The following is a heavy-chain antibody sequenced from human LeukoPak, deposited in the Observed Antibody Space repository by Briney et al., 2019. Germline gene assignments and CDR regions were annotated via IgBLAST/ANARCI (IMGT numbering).Heavy chain of an antibody. J-gene: IGHJ6*02. Sequence: GRSLRLSCAASGFTFSSYGMHWVRQAPGKGLDWVTLIWYDGTNKYYADSVKGRFTVSRDNSKNTLYLQMNSLRAEDTAVYYCARDPVSKYQLLYYYYGMDVWGQGTTVTVSS. CDR1: GFTFSSYG. D-gene: IGHD2-2*01. V-gene: IGHV3-33*01. CDR3: ARDPVSKYQLLYYYYGMDV. CDR2: IWYDGTNK.